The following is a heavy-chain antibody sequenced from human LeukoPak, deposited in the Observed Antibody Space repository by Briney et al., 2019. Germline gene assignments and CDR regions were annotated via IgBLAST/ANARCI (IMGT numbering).Heavy chain of an antibody. J-gene: IGHJ4*02. CDR2: IYSGGST. Sequence: PGGSLRLSCAASGFTVSSNYMSWVRQAPGKGLEWVSVIYSGGSTYHADSVKGRFTISRDNSKNTLYLQMNSLRAEDTAVYYCARAEAEKGVDYWGQGTLVTVSS. CDR1: GFTVSSNY. CDR3: ARAEAEKGVDY. V-gene: IGHV3-66*01. D-gene: IGHD1-14*01.